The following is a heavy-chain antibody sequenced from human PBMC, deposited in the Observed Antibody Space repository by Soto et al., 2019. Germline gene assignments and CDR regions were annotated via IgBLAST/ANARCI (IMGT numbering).Heavy chain of an antibody. CDR3: AHSFRKYYYESGGYYSWYFDL. Sequence: QITLKQSGPTLVKPTQTLTLTCTFSGFSLRTSGAGVAWIRQSPGKALEWLALISWNDDKRYSPSLKSRLTITKDTSRNQVVLTLTNMDPVDTATYYCAHSFRKYYYESGGYYSWYFDLWGRGTPVTVSS. D-gene: IGHD3-22*01. CDR1: GFSLRTSGAG. J-gene: IGHJ2*01. V-gene: IGHV2-5*01. CDR2: ISWNDDK.